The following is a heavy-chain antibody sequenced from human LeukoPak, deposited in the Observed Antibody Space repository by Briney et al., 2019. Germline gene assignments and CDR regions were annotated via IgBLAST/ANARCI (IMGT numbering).Heavy chain of an antibody. CDR1: GFSFTNYW. D-gene: IGHD5-12*01. CDR3: VSQEVDPH. J-gene: IGHJ4*02. Sequence: QPGGSLRLSCAASGFSFTNYWMSWVRQAPGKGLEWVANVKEDGTTKQYVDSVKGRFTISRDNAKNSLYLQMDSLRAEDTAVYYCVSQEVDPHWGQGTLVSVSS. V-gene: IGHV3-7*01. CDR2: VKEDGTTK.